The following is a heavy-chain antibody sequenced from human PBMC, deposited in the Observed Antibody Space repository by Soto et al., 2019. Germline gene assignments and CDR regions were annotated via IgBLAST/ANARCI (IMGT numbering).Heavy chain of an antibody. D-gene: IGHD2-15*01. J-gene: IGHJ1*01. CDR1: GDSVSSNTAA. V-gene: IGHV6-1*01. Sequence: PSQTLSLTLAISGDSVSSNTAAWNWIMSSPSRGLEWLGRTYYRSNWRHDYAVSVKSRITVNPDTSKNHLSLQLNSVTPDDTAVNYGGRLLDATVLSLCGQGTRRTVS. CDR2: TYYRSNWRH. CDR3: GRLLDATVLSL.